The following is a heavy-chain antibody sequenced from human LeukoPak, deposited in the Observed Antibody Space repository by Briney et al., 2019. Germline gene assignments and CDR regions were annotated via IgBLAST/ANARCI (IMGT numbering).Heavy chain of an antibody. CDR3: ARDNGSSSPDY. Sequence: PGGSLRLSCAASGFIFDDYDMSWVRQAPGKGLEWVSGINWNGGSTGYADSVKGRFTISRDNAKNSLYLQMNSLRAEDTALYYCARDNGSSSPDYWGQGTLVTGSS. CDR2: INWNGGST. V-gene: IGHV3-20*04. J-gene: IGHJ4*02. CDR1: GFIFDDYD. D-gene: IGHD6-13*01.